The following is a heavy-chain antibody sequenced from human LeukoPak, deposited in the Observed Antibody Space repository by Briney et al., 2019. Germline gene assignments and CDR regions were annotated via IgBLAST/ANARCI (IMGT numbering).Heavy chain of an antibody. CDR2: IKQDGSET. CDR1: GFTFNIYW. V-gene: IGHV3-7*01. Sequence: GGSLRLSCAASGFTFNIYWMSWVRQAPGKGLEWVANIKQDGSETYYVYSVKGRFTISRDNAKNSLYLQMNSLRAEDTAVYYCARDPRYYDSSGYYFDYWGQGTLVTVSS. CDR3: ARDPRYYDSSGYYFDY. D-gene: IGHD3-22*01. J-gene: IGHJ4*02.